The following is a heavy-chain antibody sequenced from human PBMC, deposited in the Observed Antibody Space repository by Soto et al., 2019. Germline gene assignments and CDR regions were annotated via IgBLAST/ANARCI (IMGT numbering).Heavy chain of an antibody. J-gene: IGHJ6*02. CDR1: GFSFSTCD. V-gene: IGHV3-48*02. CDR3: ARGIASAPTGGPYYPPRKTYSMDV. Sequence: EVQLVESGGGLVQPGGSLRLSCAASGFSFSTCDMNWVRQAPGKGLEWVADIDSTGSIIYYTDSVKGRFIISRDNVKSPLFLKRSGLRDEDTAVNYCARGIASAPTGGPYYPPRKTYSMDVWGQGNKVSVSS. D-gene: IGHD6-13*01. CDR2: IDSTGSII.